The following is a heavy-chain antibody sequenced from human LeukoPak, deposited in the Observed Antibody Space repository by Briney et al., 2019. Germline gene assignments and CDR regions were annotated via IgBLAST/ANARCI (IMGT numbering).Heavy chain of an antibody. CDR2: IYYRGSI. D-gene: IGHD2-2*01. CDR1: GGSISTSTYY. V-gene: IGHV4-39*01. CDR3: VRQGCSSTTCYLFALYAFDI. Sequence: PSETLSLTCTVSGGSISTSTYYWGWIRQPPGKGLEWIGSIYYRGSIYYNPSLKSRVTISVDTSKNQFSLKLSSVTAADTAVYYCVRQGCSSTTCYLFALYAFDIWGQGTMVTVSS. J-gene: IGHJ3*02.